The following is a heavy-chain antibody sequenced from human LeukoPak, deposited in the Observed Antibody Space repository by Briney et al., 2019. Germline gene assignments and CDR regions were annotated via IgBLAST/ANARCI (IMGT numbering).Heavy chain of an antibody. CDR1: GYTFTGYY. V-gene: IGHV1-8*02. D-gene: IGHD4-17*01. CDR3: ARSLYGDYSDDC. J-gene: IGHJ4*02. Sequence: ASVKVSCKASGYTFTGYYMHWVRQAPGQGLEWMGWMNPNSGNTGYAQKFQGRVTMTRNTSISTAYMELSSLRSEDTAVYYCARSLYGDYSDDCWGQGTLVTVSS. CDR2: MNPNSGNT.